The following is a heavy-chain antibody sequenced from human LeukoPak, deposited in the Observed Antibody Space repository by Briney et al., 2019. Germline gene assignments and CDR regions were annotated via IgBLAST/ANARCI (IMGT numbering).Heavy chain of an antibody. CDR3: TRVDYYYGSGSYWPFDY. CDR1: GFTFGDYA. D-gene: IGHD3-10*01. Sequence: SLRLSCRGSGFTFGDYAMSWVRQAPGKGLEWVGFIRSKAYGGTTEYAASVKGRFIISRDDSKTIAYLQMNSLKTDDTAVYYCTRVDYYYGSGSYWPFDYWGQGNLVTVSS. V-gene: IGHV3-49*04. CDR2: IRSKAYGGTT. J-gene: IGHJ4*02.